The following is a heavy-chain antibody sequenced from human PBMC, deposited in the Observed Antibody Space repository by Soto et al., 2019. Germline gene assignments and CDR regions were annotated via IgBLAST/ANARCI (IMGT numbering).Heavy chain of an antibody. V-gene: IGHV3-23*01. CDR1: GFTFSSDA. J-gene: IGHJ6*02. CDR2: ISGSGGST. D-gene: IGHD5-18*01. Sequence: PGGSLRLSCAASGFTFSSDAMSWVRQAPGKGLEWVSAISGSGGSTYYADSVKGRFTISRDNSKNTLYLQMNSLRAEDTAVYYCARALKPTAISPYYYYYYYGMDVWGQGTTVTVSS. CDR3: ARALKPTAISPYYYYYYYGMDV.